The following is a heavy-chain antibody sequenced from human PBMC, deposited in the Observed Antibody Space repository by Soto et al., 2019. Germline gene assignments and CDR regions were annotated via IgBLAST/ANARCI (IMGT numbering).Heavy chain of an antibody. CDR2: IYYSGST. V-gene: IGHV4-59*01. J-gene: IGHJ6*03. CDR1: GGSISSYY. Sequence: QVQLQESGPGLVKPSETLSLTCTVSGGSISSYYWSWIRQPPGKGLEWIGYIYYSGSTNYNPSLKSRVTISVDTSKNQFSLKLSSVTAADTAVYYCARGKKQLGYYYYYVDVWGKGTTVTVSS. D-gene: IGHD6-13*01. CDR3: ARGKKQLGYYYYYVDV.